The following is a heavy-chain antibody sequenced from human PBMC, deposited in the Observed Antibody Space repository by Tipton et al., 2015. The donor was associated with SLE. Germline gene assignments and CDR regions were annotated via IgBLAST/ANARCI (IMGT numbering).Heavy chain of an antibody. CDR3: ARGRDLYCSGGSCYSLYFDL. D-gene: IGHD2-15*01. J-gene: IGHJ2*01. CDR2: IYYSGST. V-gene: IGHV4-59*01. CDR1: GGSISSYY. Sequence: LRLSCTVSGGSISSYYWSWIRQPPGKGLEWIGYIYYSGSTNYNPSLKSRVTISVDTSKNQFSLKLSSVTAADTAVYYCARGRDLYCSGGSCYSLYFDLWGRGTLVTVSS.